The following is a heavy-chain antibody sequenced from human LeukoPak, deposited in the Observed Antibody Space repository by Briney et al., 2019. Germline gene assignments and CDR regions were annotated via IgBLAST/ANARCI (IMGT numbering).Heavy chain of an antibody. Sequence: PGGSLTLSCAASGLTVSSNYMSWVRQAPGKGLEWVSVIYSGGSTYYADSVKGRFTISRDNSKNTLYLQMNSRRAEDTAVYYCARARGQQLAFDYWGQGTLVTVS. CDR1: GLTVSSNY. J-gene: IGHJ4*02. D-gene: IGHD6-13*01. CDR3: ARARGQQLAFDY. CDR2: IYSGGST. V-gene: IGHV3-66*02.